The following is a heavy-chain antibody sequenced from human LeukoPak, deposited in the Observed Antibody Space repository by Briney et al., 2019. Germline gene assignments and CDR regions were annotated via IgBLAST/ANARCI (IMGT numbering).Heavy chain of an antibody. J-gene: IGHJ4*02. D-gene: IGHD3-22*01. CDR3: ARDSYYYDSSGYKPKYYFDY. Sequence: GGSLRLSCAASGFTFSSYEMNWVRQAPGKGLEWVSYISSSGSTIYYADSVKGRFTISRDNAKNSLYLQMNSLRAEDTAVYYCARDSYYYDSSGYKPKYYFDYWGQGTLVTVSS. CDR2: ISSSGSTI. CDR1: GFTFSSYE. V-gene: IGHV3-48*03.